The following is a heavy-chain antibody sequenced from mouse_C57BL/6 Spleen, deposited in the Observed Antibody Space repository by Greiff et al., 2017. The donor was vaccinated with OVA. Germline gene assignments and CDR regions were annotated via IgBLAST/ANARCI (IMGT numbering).Heavy chain of an antibody. V-gene: IGHV1-15*01. J-gene: IGHJ2*01. D-gene: IGHD2-1*01. CDR2: IDPETGGT. Sequence: QVQLKESGAELVRPGASVTLSCKASGYTFTDYEMHWVKQTPVHGLEWIGAIDPETGGTAYNQKFKGKAILTADKSSSTAYMELRSLTSEDSAVYYCTRDGNFYYFDYWGQGTTLTVSS. CDR3: TRDGNFYYFDY. CDR1: GYTFTDYE.